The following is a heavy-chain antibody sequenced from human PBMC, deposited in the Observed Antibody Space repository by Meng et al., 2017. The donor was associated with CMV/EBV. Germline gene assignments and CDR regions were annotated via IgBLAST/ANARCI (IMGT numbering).Heavy chain of an antibody. Sequence: FSGSVMHWVRQASGKGLEWVGRIRSKANSYATAYAASVKGRFTISRDDSKNTAYLQMNSLKTEDTAVYYCTRPPMRNCSSTSCSYNFWGQGTLVTVSS. CDR3: TRPPMRNCSSTSCSYNF. CDR2: IRSKANSYAT. J-gene: IGHJ4*02. V-gene: IGHV3-73*01. CDR1: FSGSV. D-gene: IGHD2-2*01.